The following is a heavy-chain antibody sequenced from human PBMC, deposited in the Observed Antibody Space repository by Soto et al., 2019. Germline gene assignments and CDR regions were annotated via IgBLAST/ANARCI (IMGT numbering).Heavy chain of an antibody. V-gene: IGHV4-59*01. D-gene: IGHD2-2*01. CDR1: GGSISSYY. CDR3: AREAVGYCISTSCRDAFDI. CDR2: IYYSGST. J-gene: IGHJ3*02. Sequence: SETLSLTCTVSGGSISSYYWSWIRQPPGKGLEWIGYIYYSGSTNYNPSLKSRVTISVDTSKNQFSLKLSSVTAADTAVYYCAREAVGYCISTSCRDAFDIWGQRTMVTVSS.